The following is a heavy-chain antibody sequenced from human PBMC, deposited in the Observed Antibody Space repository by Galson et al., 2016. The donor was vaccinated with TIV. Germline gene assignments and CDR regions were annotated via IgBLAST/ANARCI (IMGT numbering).Heavy chain of an antibody. CDR1: GYTFTNYF. Sequence: SVKVSCKASGYTFTNYFMHWVRQAPGQGLEWMGIIHPNGGSTSYSQKFKGRVTMTRDTSTSTVYMEMSSLRSEDTAVYYCARSRSSGWYIYFDFWGQGPLVTVSS. J-gene: IGHJ4*02. CDR2: IHPNGGST. CDR3: ARSRSSGWYIYFDF. V-gene: IGHV1-46*01. D-gene: IGHD6-19*01.